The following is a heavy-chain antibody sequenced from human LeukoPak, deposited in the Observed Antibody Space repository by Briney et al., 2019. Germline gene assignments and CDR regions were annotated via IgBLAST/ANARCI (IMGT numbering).Heavy chain of an antibody. CDR1: GFTLSTYY. Sequence: GGSLRLPCAASGFTLSTYYMQWVRQAPGKGLEYVSAISPSGDNTYYTNSVKGRFTISRDNSKNTLFLQMGSLTAEDMAVYYCARGLYYGSGQYFFDYWGQGTLVTVSS. D-gene: IGHD3-10*01. CDR3: ARGLYYGSGQYFFDY. J-gene: IGHJ4*02. V-gene: IGHV3-64*01. CDR2: ISPSGDNT.